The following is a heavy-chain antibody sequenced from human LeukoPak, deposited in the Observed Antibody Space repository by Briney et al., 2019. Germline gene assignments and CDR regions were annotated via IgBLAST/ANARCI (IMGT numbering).Heavy chain of an antibody. CDR2: IRYDESNQ. J-gene: IGHJ3*02. CDR3: AKDLGDCSSTSGYTGSAFDI. CDR1: GFTFRSFG. D-gene: IGHD2-2*02. Sequence: GGSLRLSCAASGFTFRSFGMHWVRQAPGKGLEWVAFIRYDESNQYYADSVKGRFTISRDNSKNTLYLQMNSLRVEDTAVYYCAKDLGDCSSTSGYTGSAFDIWGQGTMVTVSS. V-gene: IGHV3-30*02.